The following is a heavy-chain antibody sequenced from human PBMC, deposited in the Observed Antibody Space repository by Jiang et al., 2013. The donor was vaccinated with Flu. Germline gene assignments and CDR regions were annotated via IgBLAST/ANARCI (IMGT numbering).Heavy chain of an antibody. Sequence: GISWNSGSIGYADSVKGRFTISRDNAKNSLYLQMNSLRAEDTALYYCAKTKRGNRGLYGLGDAFDIWGQGTMVTVSS. V-gene: IGHV3-9*01. CDR3: AKTKRGNRGLYGLGDAFDI. J-gene: IGHJ3*02. CDR2: ISWNSGSI. D-gene: IGHD3-16*01.